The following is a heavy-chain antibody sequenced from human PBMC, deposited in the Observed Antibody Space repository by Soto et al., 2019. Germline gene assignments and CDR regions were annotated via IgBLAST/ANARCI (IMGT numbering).Heavy chain of an antibody. CDR1: GFTFSNYG. Sequence: EVQLVESGGGLVKPGGSLSISCAASGFTFSNYGMNWVRQAPGKGLEWVSSISSGSSYIFYADSVKGRFTISRDNAENSLYLQMNSLTAEDSVVYYCARDPGSGWEYLQHWGQGTLVTVSS. J-gene: IGHJ1*01. D-gene: IGHD6-19*01. V-gene: IGHV3-21*02. CDR2: ISSGSSYI. CDR3: ARDPGSGWEYLQH.